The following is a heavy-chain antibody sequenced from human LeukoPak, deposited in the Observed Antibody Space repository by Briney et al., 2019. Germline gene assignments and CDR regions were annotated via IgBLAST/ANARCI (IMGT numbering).Heavy chain of an antibody. J-gene: IGHJ4*02. D-gene: IGHD2-21*02. CDR2: ISSSGTTI. V-gene: IGHV3-48*03. Sequence: GGSLRLSCAASGFVFSSYEMNWVRQAPGKGLEWVSYISSSGTTIYYVDSVKGRFTISRDNAKKSLYLQMNSLRADDTAVYYCASAIGYCGGDCYSDYWGQGTLVTVSS. CDR1: GFVFSSYE. CDR3: ASAIGYCGGDCYSDY.